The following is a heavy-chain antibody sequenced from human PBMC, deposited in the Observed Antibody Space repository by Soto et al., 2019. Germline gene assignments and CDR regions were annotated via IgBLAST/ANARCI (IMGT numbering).Heavy chain of an antibody. Sequence: PSETLSLTCTVSGGSISSYYWSWIRQPPGKGLEWIGYIYYSGSTNYNPSLKSRVTISVDTSKNQFSLKLSSVTAADTAVYYCARKPDLFWGGPNLHYLDVWGNGTTVTVSS. CDR1: GGSISSYY. J-gene: IGHJ6*03. CDR2: IYYSGST. V-gene: IGHV4-59*08. CDR3: ARKPDLFWGGPNLHYLDV. D-gene: IGHD3-3*01.